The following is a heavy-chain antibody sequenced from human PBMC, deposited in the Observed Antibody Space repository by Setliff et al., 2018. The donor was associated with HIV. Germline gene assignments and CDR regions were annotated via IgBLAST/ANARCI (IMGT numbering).Heavy chain of an antibody. CDR2: ISWNSVKI. V-gene: IGHV3-9*01. J-gene: IGHJ4*02. CDR1: GFNIEEYA. D-gene: IGHD3-22*01. CDR3: ARLDFFDSSTYPPYDS. Sequence: GGSLRLSCVGSGFNIEEYAMAWVRQVPGKGLEWVSSISWNSVKIDYADSVKGRFTISRDNAKNSLFLQMNSLRAEDTAMYYCARLDFFDSSTYPPYDSWGQGTLVTVSS.